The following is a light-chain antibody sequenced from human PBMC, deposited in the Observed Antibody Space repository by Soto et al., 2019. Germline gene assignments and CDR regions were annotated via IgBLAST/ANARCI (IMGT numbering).Light chain of an antibody. V-gene: IGLV2-18*02. CDR1: SSDVGGYNR. J-gene: IGLJ1*01. Sequence: QSALTQPPSVSGSPGQSVAISCTGTSSDVGGYNRVSWYQQPPGTAPKLMIYDVSNRPSGVPDRFSGSKSGNTASLIISGLQAEDEADYYCSSFTTSSTYVFGTGTKVTVL. CDR3: SSFTTSSTYV. CDR2: DVS.